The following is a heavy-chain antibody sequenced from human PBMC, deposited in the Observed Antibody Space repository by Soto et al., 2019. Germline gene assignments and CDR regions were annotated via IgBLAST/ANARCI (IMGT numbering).Heavy chain of an antibody. CDR3: ARSTFPSYYYYYMDV. CDR1: GGSISSYY. CDR2: IYYNGST. V-gene: IGHV4-59*08. Sequence: SETLSLTCTVSGGSISSYYWSWIRQPPGKGLEWIGYIYYNGSTNYNPSLKSRVTISVDASKNQFSLKLSSVTAADTAVYYCARSTFPSYYYYYMDVWGKGTTVTVSS. J-gene: IGHJ6*03.